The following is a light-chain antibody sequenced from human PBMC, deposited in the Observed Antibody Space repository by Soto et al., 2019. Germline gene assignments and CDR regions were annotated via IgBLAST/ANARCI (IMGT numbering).Light chain of an antibody. CDR2: GAS. CDR3: QQRSNWPRT. CDR1: QSVGNN. J-gene: IGKJ1*01. Sequence: EIVMTQSPGTRSLSPGERVTLSSRASQSVGNNLAWHQQKPGQAPRLLIYGASTRATGFPARFSGSGSGTDVTLTISRLDTEDFAVFYCQQRSNWPRTFGQGTKVE. V-gene: IGKV3-15*01.